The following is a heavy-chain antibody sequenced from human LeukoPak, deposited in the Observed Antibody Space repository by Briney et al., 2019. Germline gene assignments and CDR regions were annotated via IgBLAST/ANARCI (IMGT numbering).Heavy chain of an antibody. V-gene: IGHV3-7*01. Sequence: PGGSLRLSCAASGFTCSSYWMSWVRQAPGKGLEWVANIKQDGSEKYYVDSVKGRFTISRDNAKNSLYLQMNSLRAEDTAVCYCASTNGGYYFDYWGQGTLVTVSS. CDR2: IKQDGSEK. J-gene: IGHJ4*02. CDR3: ASTNGGYYFDY. CDR1: GFTCSSYW. D-gene: IGHD2-2*01.